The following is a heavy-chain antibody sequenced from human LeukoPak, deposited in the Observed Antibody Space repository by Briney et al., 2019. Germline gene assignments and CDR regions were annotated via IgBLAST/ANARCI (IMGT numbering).Heavy chain of an antibody. J-gene: IGHJ4*02. CDR2: IYTSGST. CDR1: GGSISSYY. Sequence: PSETLSLTCTVSGGSISSYYWSWIRQPPGKGLEWIGYIYTSGSTNYNPSLKSRVTISVDTSKNQSSLKLSSVTAADTAVYYCAREDQLLGYFDYWGQGTLVTVSS. CDR3: AREDQLLGYFDY. V-gene: IGHV4-4*09. D-gene: IGHD1-7*01.